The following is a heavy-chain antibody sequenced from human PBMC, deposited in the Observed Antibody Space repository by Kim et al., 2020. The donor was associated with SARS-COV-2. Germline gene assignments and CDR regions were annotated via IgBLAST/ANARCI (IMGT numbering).Heavy chain of an antibody. V-gene: IGHV3-33*01. D-gene: IGHD3-3*01. CDR1: GFTFSSYG. Sequence: GGSLRLSCAASGFTFSSYGMHWVRQAPGKGLEWVAVIWYDGSNKYYADSVKGRFTISRDNSKNTLYLQMNSLRAEDTAVYYCARAYYDFWSGYYSMAYWGQGTLVTVSS. CDR2: IWYDGSNK. CDR3: ARAYYDFWSGYYSMAY. J-gene: IGHJ4*02.